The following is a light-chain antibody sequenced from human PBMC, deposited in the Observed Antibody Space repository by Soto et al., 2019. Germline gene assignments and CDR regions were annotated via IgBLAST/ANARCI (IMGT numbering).Light chain of an antibody. Sequence: EMVLTQSPATLSVSPGERATLSCRASQSVSSNLAWYQQKPGQAPRRLIFGASIRATGIPDRFSGSGSGTDFTLTISRLEPEDFAVYYCQQYGSSPRTFGQGTKVDIK. CDR2: GAS. CDR3: QQYGSSPRT. CDR1: QSVSSN. J-gene: IGKJ1*01. V-gene: IGKV3-20*01.